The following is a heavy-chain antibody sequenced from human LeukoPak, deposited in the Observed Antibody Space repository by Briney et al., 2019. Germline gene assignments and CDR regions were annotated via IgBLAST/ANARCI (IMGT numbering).Heavy chain of an antibody. D-gene: IGHD1-7*01. CDR3: ARARNWNSNIDY. CDR1: GGSISSYY. V-gene: IGHV4-59*01. CDR2: IYYSGST. J-gene: IGHJ4*02. Sequence: PSETLSLTCTVSGGSISSYYWSWIRQPPGKGLEWIGYIYYSGSTNYNPSLKSRVTISVDTSKNQFSLKLSSVTAADTAVYYCARARNWNSNIDYWGQGTLVTVSS.